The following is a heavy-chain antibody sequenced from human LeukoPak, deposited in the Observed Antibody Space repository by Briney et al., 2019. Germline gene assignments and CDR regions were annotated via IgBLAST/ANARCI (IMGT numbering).Heavy chain of an antibody. Sequence: ASVKVSCKASGYTFTSYDINWVRQAPGQGLEWMGWISPYNGNTNYAQKLQGRVTMTTDASTSTAYMELRRLRSDETAVYYCARDDLRDTVVRGVTLPWYSYYGMDVWGQGTPVTVSS. J-gene: IGHJ6*02. V-gene: IGHV1-18*01. CDR3: ARDDLRDTVVRGVTLPWYSYYGMDV. CDR2: ISPYNGNT. D-gene: IGHD3-10*01. CDR1: GYTFTSYD.